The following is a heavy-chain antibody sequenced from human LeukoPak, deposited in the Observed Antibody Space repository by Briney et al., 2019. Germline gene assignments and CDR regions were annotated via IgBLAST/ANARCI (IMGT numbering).Heavy chain of an antibody. Sequence: PSETLSLTCAVYGGSFSGYYWSWIRQPPGKGLEWIGEINHSGSTNYNPSLKSRVTISVDTSKNQFSLKLSSVTAADTAVYYCAKTYYDFWSDGYYFDYWGQGTLVTISS. D-gene: IGHD3-3*01. J-gene: IGHJ4*02. CDR1: GGSFSGYY. CDR3: AKTYYDFWSDGYYFDY. CDR2: INHSGST. V-gene: IGHV4-34*01.